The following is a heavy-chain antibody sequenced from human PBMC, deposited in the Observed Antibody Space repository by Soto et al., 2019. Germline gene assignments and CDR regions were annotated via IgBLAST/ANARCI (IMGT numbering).Heavy chain of an antibody. CDR1: GASVANDNW. Sequence: QVQLQESGPGLVKPSETLSLTCTVPGASVANDNWWSWVRQSPGKGLEWIGEVHHSVGNNNSPSLTSRLTISVDKSTNQFSLKLLSVTAAASAVYFCTRHFYYSMDVWGQGTTVTVS. CDR3: TRHFYYSMDV. CDR2: VHHSVGN. V-gene: IGHV4-4*02. J-gene: IGHJ6*02.